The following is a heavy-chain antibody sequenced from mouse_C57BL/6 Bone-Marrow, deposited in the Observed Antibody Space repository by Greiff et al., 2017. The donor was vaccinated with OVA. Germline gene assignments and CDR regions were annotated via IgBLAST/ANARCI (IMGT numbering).Heavy chain of an antibody. V-gene: IGHV5-9*01. D-gene: IGHD1-1*01. J-gene: IGHJ1*03. CDR3: ARQDTTVVAYWYFDV. CDR2: ISGGGGNT. CDR1: GFTFSSYT. Sequence: EVMLVESGGGLVKPGGSLKLSCAASGFTFSSYTMSWVRQTPEKRLEWVATISGGGGNTYYPDSVKGRFTLSRDNAKNTLYLQMSSLRSEDTALYYCARQDTTVVAYWYFDVWGTGTTVTVSS.